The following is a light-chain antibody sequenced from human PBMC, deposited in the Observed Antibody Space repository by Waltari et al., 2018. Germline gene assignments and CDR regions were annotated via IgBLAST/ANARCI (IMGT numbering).Light chain of an antibody. CDR3: QQYDISPLT. V-gene: IGKV3-20*01. CDR1: QTIRTTY. CDR2: GTF. Sequence: EIVLTQSPGTLSLSPGEGATLSRRTSQTIRTTYLAWYQQKPGQAPTLRIYGTFSRATGIPDRFTGSGSGTDFSLTISSLEPEDFATYYCQQYDISPLTFGGGTKVEIK. J-gene: IGKJ4*01.